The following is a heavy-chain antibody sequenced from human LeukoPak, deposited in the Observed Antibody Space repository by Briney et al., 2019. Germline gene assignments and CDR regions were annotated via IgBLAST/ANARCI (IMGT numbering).Heavy chain of an antibody. CDR2: INPNSGDT. CDR1: GYTFTVYY. V-gene: IGHV1-2*06. Sequence: ASVKVSCKXSGYTFTVYYMYWVRQAPGQGLEWMGRINPNSGDTDYAQNFQGRVTMTRDTSISTAYMELTNLRSDDTAVYYCARGYCSGGTCYLVENWFDPWGQGTLVTVSS. J-gene: IGHJ5*02. D-gene: IGHD2-15*01. CDR3: ARGYCSGGTCYLVENWFDP.